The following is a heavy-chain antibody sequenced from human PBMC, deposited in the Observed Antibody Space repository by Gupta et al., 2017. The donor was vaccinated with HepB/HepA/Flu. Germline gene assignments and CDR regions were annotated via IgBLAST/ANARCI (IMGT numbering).Heavy chain of an antibody. V-gene: IGHV4-59*01. J-gene: IGHJ4*02. Sequence: QVQLQESGPGLVKPSETLSLTCTVSGNSITNYWFGWIRQSPEKGLEWIGYIYRNGNTEDNPSLKSRVTISLDASANQFSLKLRSVTSADTAMYYCAGGAGSYDWRYYFDDWGQGTPVTVSS. CDR1: GNSITNYW. D-gene: IGHD1-26*01. CDR3: AGGAGSYDWRYYFDD. CDR2: IYRNGNT.